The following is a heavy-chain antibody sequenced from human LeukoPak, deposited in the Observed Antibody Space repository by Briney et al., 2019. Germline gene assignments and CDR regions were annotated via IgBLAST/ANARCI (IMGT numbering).Heavy chain of an antibody. Sequence: SETLSLTCAVYGGSFSSYYWSWIRQPPGKGLEWIGYIYYSGSTNYNPSLKSRVTISVDTSKNQFSLKLSSVTAADTAVYYCARSPPRPSNWFDPWGQGTLVTVSS. CDR2: IYYSGST. CDR1: GGSFSSYY. V-gene: IGHV4-59*01. CDR3: ARSPPRPSNWFDP. J-gene: IGHJ5*02.